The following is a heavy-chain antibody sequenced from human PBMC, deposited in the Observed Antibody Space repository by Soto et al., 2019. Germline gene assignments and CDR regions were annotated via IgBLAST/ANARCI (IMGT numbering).Heavy chain of an antibody. CDR1: GGSISSSSYY. Sequence: SETLSLTCTVSGGSISSSSYYWGWIRQPPGKGLEWIGSIYYSGSTYYNPSLKSRVTISVDTSKNQFSLKLSSVTAADTAVYYFARIDTAMPGGMDVWGQGTTVTVSS. J-gene: IGHJ6*02. V-gene: IGHV4-39*01. D-gene: IGHD5-18*01. CDR3: ARIDTAMPGGMDV. CDR2: IYYSGST.